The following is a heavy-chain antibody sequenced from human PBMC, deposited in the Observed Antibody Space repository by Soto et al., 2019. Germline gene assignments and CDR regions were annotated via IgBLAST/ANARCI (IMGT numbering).Heavy chain of an antibody. V-gene: IGHV1-69*01. CDR2: IIPIFGTA. CDR1: GGTFSSYA. D-gene: IGHD2-2*01. Sequence: QVQLVQSGAEVKKPGSSVKVSCKASGGTFSSYAISWVRQAPGQGLEWMGGIIPIFGTANYAQKFQGRVTITADESTSTAYMELSSLRSEDTAVYYCAGGPQDIVVVPAATHYYYYGMDVWGQGTTVTGSS. CDR3: AGGPQDIVVVPAATHYYYYGMDV. J-gene: IGHJ6*02.